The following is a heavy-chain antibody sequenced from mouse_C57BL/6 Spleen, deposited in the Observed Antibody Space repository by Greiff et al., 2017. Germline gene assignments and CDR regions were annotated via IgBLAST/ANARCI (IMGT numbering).Heavy chain of an antibody. Sequence: EVHLVESGGGLVKPGGSLKLSCAASGFTFSSYAMSWVRQTPEKRLEWVATISDGGSYTYYPDNVKGRFTISRDNAKNNLYLQMSHLKSEDTAMYYCARDRGYYSNYDAMDYWGQGTSVTVSS. CDR1: GFTFSSYA. CDR3: ARDRGYYSNYDAMDY. V-gene: IGHV5-4*01. CDR2: ISDGGSYT. J-gene: IGHJ4*01. D-gene: IGHD2-5*01.